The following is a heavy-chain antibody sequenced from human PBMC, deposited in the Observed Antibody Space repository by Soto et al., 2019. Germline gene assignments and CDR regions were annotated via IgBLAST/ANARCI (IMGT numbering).Heavy chain of an antibody. Sequence: QVQLQESGPGLVKPSQTLSLTCTVSGGSISSGGYYWSWIRQHPGKGLEWIGYIYYSGSTYYNPSLKSRVTISVDTSKNQFSLKLSSVTAADTAVYYCARERRGTTAMVTGWFDPWGQGTLVTVSS. J-gene: IGHJ5*02. CDR1: GGSISSGGYY. CDR3: ARERRGTTAMVTGWFDP. V-gene: IGHV4-31*03. CDR2: IYYSGST. D-gene: IGHD5-18*01.